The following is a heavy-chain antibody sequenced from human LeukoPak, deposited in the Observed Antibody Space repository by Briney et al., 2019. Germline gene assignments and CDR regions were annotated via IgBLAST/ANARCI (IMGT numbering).Heavy chain of an antibody. D-gene: IGHD1-26*01. CDR2: INGIGAST. Sequence: GGSLRLFCAVCGSTFSSYAMSWARDARGEGLEWVSDINGIGASTYYAYSVNGRFTISRDNSKNTPYLQMNRLRAEDTAVYYCAKKYSTGLDPWGQGTLVTVSS. J-gene: IGHJ5*02. CDR1: GSTFSSYA. V-gene: IGHV3-23*01. CDR3: AKKYSTGLDP.